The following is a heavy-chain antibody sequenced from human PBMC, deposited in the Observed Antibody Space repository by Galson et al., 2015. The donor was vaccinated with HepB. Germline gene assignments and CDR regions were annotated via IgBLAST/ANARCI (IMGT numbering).Heavy chain of an antibody. D-gene: IGHD5-12*01. CDR1: GDSVSSNSVG. V-gene: IGHV6-1*01. CDR2: TYYRSQWSN. Sequence: CAISGDSVSSNSVGWNWIRQSPSRGLEWLGRTYYRSQWSNDYAVSVKSRITIYADTSNNQFSLQLNSVTPEDTGVYYCTRVRHLARGMDVWGQGTTVTVSS. J-gene: IGHJ6*02. CDR3: TRVRHLARGMDV.